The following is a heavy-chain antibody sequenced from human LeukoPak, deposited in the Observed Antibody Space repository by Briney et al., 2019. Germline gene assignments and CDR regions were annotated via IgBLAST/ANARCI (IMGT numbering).Heavy chain of an antibody. Sequence: ASVKVSCKVSGYTLTDLSIHWVRQAPGKGLEWMGGFDPENSETIYAQRFQSRVTMTEDTSSDTAYMFLTSLRSEDTALYYCATLIYGDLRGGGFEVWGQGTMVSVSS. J-gene: IGHJ3*01. CDR1: GYTLTDLS. CDR3: ATLIYGDLRGGGFEV. D-gene: IGHD4-17*01. CDR2: FDPENSET. V-gene: IGHV1-24*01.